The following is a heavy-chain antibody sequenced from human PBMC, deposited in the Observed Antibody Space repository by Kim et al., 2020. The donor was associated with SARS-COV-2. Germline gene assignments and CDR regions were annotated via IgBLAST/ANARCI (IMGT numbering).Heavy chain of an antibody. CDR3: ARVSYYEPAE. D-gene: IGHD1-26*01. CDR2: INHSGST. V-gene: IGHV4-34*01. J-gene: IGHJ4*02. CDR1: GGSFSGYY. Sequence: SETLSLTCAVYGGSFSGYYWSWIRQPPGKGLEWIGEINHSGSTNYNPSLKSRVTISVDTSKNQFSLKLSSVTAADTAVYYCARVSYYEPAEWGQGTLVTVSS.